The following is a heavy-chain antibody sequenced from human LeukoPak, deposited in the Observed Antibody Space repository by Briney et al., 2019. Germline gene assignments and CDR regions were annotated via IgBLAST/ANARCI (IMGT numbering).Heavy chain of an antibody. CDR2: SIPIFGTA. CDR1: GGTFSSYA. V-gene: IGHV1-69*01. Sequence: SVKVSCKASGGTFSSYAISWVRQAPGQGLEWRGGSIPIFGTANSAQKFQCRVTITADESTSTAYMELSSLRSEDTAVYYCARGRMITFGGVIVPNWFDPWGQGTLVTVSS. J-gene: IGHJ5*02. D-gene: IGHD3-16*02. CDR3: ARGRMITFGGVIVPNWFDP.